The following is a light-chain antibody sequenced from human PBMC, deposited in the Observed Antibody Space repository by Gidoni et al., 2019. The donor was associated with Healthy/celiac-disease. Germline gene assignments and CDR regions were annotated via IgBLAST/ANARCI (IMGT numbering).Light chain of an antibody. CDR2: QAS. V-gene: IGKV1-5*03. J-gene: IGKJ1*01. Sequence: DIKMTQSPSTLSASVGDGVTITCRASQSISSCLAWYQHKPGKAPMLLIYQASSLEIGVPSSFSGSGSGTEFTLTIISLQPDDFATYYCQQYNSYLWTFGQGTKVEIK. CDR3: QQYNSYLWT. CDR1: QSISSC.